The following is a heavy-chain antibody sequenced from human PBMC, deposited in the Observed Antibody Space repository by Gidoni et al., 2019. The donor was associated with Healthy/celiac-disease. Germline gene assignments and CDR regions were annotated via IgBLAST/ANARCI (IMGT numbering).Heavy chain of an antibody. CDR3: ARGNIVVVVAATWFDP. V-gene: IGHV1-3*05. Sequence: QVQLVQSGAEEKKPGAAVKVSCKASGYTFTSYAMHWVRQAPGQRLDGMGWINAGNGNTKYSQKFQGRVTITRDTSASTAYMELSSLRSEDTAVYYCARGNIVVVVAATWFDPWGQGTLVTVSS. CDR1: GYTFTSYA. D-gene: IGHD2-15*01. CDR2: INAGNGNT. J-gene: IGHJ5*02.